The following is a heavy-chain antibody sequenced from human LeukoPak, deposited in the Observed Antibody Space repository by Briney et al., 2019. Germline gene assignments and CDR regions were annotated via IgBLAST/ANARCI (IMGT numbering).Heavy chain of an antibody. CDR1: GFTFSSYG. CDR3: AKGQTALYYYYYMDV. CDR2: ISGSGGST. Sequence: GGSLRLSCAASGFTFSSYGMSWVRQAPGKGLEWVSAISGSGGSTYYADSVKGRFTISRDNSKNTLYLQMNSLRAEDTAVYYCAKGQTALYYYYYMDVWGKGTTVTVSS. J-gene: IGHJ6*03. V-gene: IGHV3-23*01.